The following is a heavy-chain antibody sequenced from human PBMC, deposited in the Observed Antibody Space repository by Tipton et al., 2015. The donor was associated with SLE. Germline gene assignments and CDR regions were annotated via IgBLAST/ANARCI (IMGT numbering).Heavy chain of an antibody. CDR1: GYLFTDYY. V-gene: IGHV1-2*02. D-gene: IGHD7-27*01. CDR3: AREGRRAGDYHFDF. CDR2: TNPNTGAS. J-gene: IGHJ4*02. Sequence: QLVQSGGELKRPGASVRVSCTASGYLFTDYYMHWVRQAPGQGLEWMGWTNPNTGASIYAQKFRGRVTMTRDAVTNTAYMEMTSLTSDDTAMYYCAREGRRAGDYHFDFWGQGTLVAVSS.